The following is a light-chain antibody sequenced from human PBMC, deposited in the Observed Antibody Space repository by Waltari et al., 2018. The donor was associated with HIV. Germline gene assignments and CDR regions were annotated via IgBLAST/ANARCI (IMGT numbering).Light chain of an antibody. CDR1: QSIRNNN. Sequence: EIVLTQSPGTMSLSPGEGATLSCRASQSIRNNNLAWYHQRPGQAPRLLVSGASSRATCIPDRFSGSGSGTDFTLSISRLETEDFGVYYCQQYGSFPQTFGQGTKVEVK. CDR2: GAS. CDR3: QQYGSFPQT. V-gene: IGKV3-20*01. J-gene: IGKJ1*01.